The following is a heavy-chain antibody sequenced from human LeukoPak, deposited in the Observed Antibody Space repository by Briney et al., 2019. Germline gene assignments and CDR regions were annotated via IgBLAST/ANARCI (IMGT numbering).Heavy chain of an antibody. CDR1: GYTFTSYG. J-gene: IGHJ5*02. D-gene: IGHD4-11*01. Sequence: ASVKVSCKASGYTFTSYGISWVRQAPGQGLEWMGWISAYNGNTNYARRLQGRVTMTTDTSTSTAYMELRSLRSDDTAVYYCARGLMTTLTYNWFDPWGQGTLVTVSS. CDR3: ARGLMTTLTYNWFDP. CDR2: ISAYNGNT. V-gene: IGHV1-18*01.